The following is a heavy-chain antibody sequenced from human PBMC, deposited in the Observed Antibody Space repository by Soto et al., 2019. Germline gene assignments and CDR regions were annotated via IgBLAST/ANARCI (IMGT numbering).Heavy chain of an antibody. CDR3: AVAPGIAVAGPRARFDP. V-gene: IGHV1-18*01. Sequence: ASVKVSCKASGYTFTSYGISWVRQAPGQGLEWMGWISAYNGNTNYAQKLQGRVTMTTDTSTSTAYMELRGLRSDDTAVYYCAVAPGIAVAGPRARFDPWGQGTLVTVSS. CDR2: ISAYNGNT. J-gene: IGHJ5*02. CDR1: GYTFTSYG. D-gene: IGHD6-19*01.